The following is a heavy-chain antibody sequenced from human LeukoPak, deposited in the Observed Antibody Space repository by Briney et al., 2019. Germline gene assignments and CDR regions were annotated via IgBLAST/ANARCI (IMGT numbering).Heavy chain of an antibody. Sequence: SSETLSLTCAVYGGSFSGYYWSWIRQPPGKGLEWIGEINHSGSTNYNPSLKSRVTISVDTPKNQFSLKLSSVTAADTAVYYCAKSIAAAGRGDYWGQGTLVTVSS. CDR1: GGSFSGYY. CDR2: INHSGST. V-gene: IGHV4-34*01. CDR3: AKSIAAAGRGDY. D-gene: IGHD6-13*01. J-gene: IGHJ4*02.